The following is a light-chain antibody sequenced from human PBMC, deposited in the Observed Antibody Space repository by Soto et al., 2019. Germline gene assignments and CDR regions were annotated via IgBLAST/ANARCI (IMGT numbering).Light chain of an antibody. CDR3: CAYSGGSRLFV. CDR1: NNDVGRFGF. Sequence: QSALTQPASASGSPGQSITISCTGSNNDVGRFGFVSWYQMHPGKAPKVMIYEATKRPSGLSNRFPGSKFGNTASLTISGLQPEDEADYYCCAYSGGSRLFVFGTGTKLTVL. CDR2: EAT. V-gene: IGLV2-23*01. J-gene: IGLJ1*01.